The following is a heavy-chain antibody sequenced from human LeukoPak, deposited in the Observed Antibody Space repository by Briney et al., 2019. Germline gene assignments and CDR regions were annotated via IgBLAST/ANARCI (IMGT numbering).Heavy chain of an antibody. CDR1: GGTFSSYA. J-gene: IGHJ4*02. CDR3: ARGPGGSGSYYGY. D-gene: IGHD3-10*01. Sequence: VASVKVSCKASGGTFSSYAISLVRQAPGRGLEWMGGIIPIFGTANYAQKFQGRVTITADESTSTAYMELSSLRSEDTAVYYCARGPGGSGSYYGYLGQGTLVTVSS. V-gene: IGHV1-69*01. CDR2: IIPIFGTA.